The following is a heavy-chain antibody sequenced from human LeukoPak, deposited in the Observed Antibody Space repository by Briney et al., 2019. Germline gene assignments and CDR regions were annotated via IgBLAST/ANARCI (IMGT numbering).Heavy chain of an antibody. D-gene: IGHD3-16*01. CDR1: GFTFSSYS. V-gene: IGHV3-21*01. CDR2: ISSSHSYTNYADFYT. CDR3: ARWGTQKHIDY. Sequence: GGSLRLSCAASGFTFSSYSMNWVRQAPGKGLEWVSSISSSHSYTNYADFYTYYADSLEGRFTISRDNAKNSLYLQMNSLRAEDTAVYYCARWGTQKHIDYWGQGTLVTVSS. J-gene: IGHJ4*02.